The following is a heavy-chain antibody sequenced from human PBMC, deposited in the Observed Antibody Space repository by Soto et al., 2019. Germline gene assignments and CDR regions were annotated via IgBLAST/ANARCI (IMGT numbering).Heavy chain of an antibody. CDR3: ARGIKEAAAFDP. V-gene: IGHV4-34*01. CDR2: INHSGST. CDR1: GGSFGGYY. J-gene: IGHJ5*02. Sequence: SETLSLTCAVYGGSFGGYYWSWIRQPPGKGLEWIGEINHSGSTNYNPSLKSRVTISVDTSKNQFSLKLSSVTAADTAVYYCARGIKEAAAFDPWGQGTLVTVSS. D-gene: IGHD6-13*01.